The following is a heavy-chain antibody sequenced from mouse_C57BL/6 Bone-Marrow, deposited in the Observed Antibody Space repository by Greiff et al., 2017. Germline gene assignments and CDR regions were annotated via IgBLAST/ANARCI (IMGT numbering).Heavy chain of an antibody. Sequence: EVKLVESGAELVRPGASVKLSCTASGFNIKDYYMHWVKQRPEQGLEWIGRIDPEDGDTEYAPKFQGKATMTADTSSNTAYLQLSSLTSEDTAVYYCTTSPSVVAPYWYFDVWGTGTTVTVSS. CDR1: GFNIKDYY. CDR3: TTSPSVVAPYWYFDV. CDR2: IDPEDGDT. V-gene: IGHV14-1*01. D-gene: IGHD1-1*01. J-gene: IGHJ1*03.